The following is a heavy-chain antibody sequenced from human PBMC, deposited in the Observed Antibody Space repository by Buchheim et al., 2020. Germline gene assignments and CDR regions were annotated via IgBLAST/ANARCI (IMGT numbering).Heavy chain of an antibody. CDR2: IWYDGSNK. Sequence: QVQLVESGGGVVQPGRSLRLSCAASGFTFSSYGMHWVRQAPGKGLEWVAVIWYDGSNKYYAASVKGRFTISRDNSKNTLYLQVNSVRAEDTAVYYCAGDGMVRGVIPERGYWGQGTL. J-gene: IGHJ4*02. CDR1: GFTFSSYG. V-gene: IGHV3-33*01. CDR3: AGDGMVRGVIPERGY. D-gene: IGHD3-10*01.